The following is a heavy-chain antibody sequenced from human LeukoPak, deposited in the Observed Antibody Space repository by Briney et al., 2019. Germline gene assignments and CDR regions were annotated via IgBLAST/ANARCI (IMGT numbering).Heavy chain of an antibody. J-gene: IGHJ4*02. CDR3: ARGRTSGWYYFDY. V-gene: IGHV4-59*01. Sequence: SETLSLTCTVSGGSISYYYWSWIRQSPGKGLEWIGYIYYSGSTNYNPSLKSRVTISVDTSKNKFSLNLSSVTAADTAVYYCARGRTSGWYYFDYWGQGTLVTVSS. CDR1: GGSISYYY. CDR2: IYYSGST. D-gene: IGHD6-19*01.